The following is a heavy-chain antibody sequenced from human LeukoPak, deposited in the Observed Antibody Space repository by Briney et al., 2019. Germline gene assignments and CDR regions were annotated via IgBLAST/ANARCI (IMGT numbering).Heavy chain of an antibody. J-gene: IGHJ4*02. CDR3: ATDLYGGNSFDY. Sequence: GASVTVSCKVSGYTLTELSMHWVRQAPGKGLEWMGGFDPEDGETIYAQKFQGRVTMTEDTSTDTAYMELSSLRSEDTAVYYCATDLYGGNSFDYWGQGTLVTVSS. D-gene: IGHD4-23*01. CDR1: GYTLTELS. V-gene: IGHV1-24*01. CDR2: FDPEDGET.